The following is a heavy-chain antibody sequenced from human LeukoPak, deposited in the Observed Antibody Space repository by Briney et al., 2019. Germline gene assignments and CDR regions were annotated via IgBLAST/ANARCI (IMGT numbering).Heavy chain of an antibody. Sequence: SVKVSCKASGGTFSSYAISWARQAPGQGLEWMGGIIPIFGTANYAQKFQGRVTITADESTSTAYMELSSLRSEDTAVYYCARAGGFQVVPAAYGMDVWGQGTTVTVSS. CDR3: ARAGGFQVVPAAYGMDV. V-gene: IGHV1-69*13. CDR2: IIPIFGTA. D-gene: IGHD2-2*01. J-gene: IGHJ6*02. CDR1: GGTFSSYA.